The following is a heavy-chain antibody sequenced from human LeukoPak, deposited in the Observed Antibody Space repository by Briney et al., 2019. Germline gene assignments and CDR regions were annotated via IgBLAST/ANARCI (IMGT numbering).Heavy chain of an antibody. CDR1: GYSFTTYW. Sequence: GESLRISCKASGYSFTTYWIGWVRQMPGKGLEWMGIIFPADSDTRYSPPFQGQVTVSVDKSITTAYLQWSSLKASDTAMYYCARWVTADRGKKDAFDIWGQGTMVTVSS. D-gene: IGHD2-21*02. J-gene: IGHJ3*02. CDR3: ARWVTADRGKKDAFDI. V-gene: IGHV5-51*01. CDR2: IFPADSDT.